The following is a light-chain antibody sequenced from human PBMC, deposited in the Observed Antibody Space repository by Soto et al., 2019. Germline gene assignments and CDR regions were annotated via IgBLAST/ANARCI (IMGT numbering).Light chain of an antibody. Sequence: EIVLTQSQATLSLSPGERAALSCRASQSVSSFLAWYQQKTGHAPRLLIYDASHRATGIPAMFSGSGSGTYFTLTISNLEPEDVAVYYCQQSGDRPLTCGGGTKEEIK. J-gene: IGKJ4*01. V-gene: IGKV3-11*01. CDR1: QSVSSF. CDR3: QQSGDRPLT. CDR2: DAS.